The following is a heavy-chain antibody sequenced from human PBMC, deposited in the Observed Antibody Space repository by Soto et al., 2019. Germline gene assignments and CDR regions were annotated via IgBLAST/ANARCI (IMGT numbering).Heavy chain of an antibody. CDR1: GYTFTSYY. V-gene: IGHV1-46*01. D-gene: IGHD6-13*01. Sequence: QVQLVQSGAEVKKPGASVKVSCKASGYTFTSYYMHWVRQAPGQGLEWMGIINPSGGSTSYAQKFQGRVTMTSDTSTSTVYMELSSLRSEGTAVYYCARAGRVQYRYSSIWCEIYGMDVWGQGTTVTVSS. CDR3: ARAGRVQYRYSSIWCEIYGMDV. CDR2: INPSGGST. J-gene: IGHJ6*02.